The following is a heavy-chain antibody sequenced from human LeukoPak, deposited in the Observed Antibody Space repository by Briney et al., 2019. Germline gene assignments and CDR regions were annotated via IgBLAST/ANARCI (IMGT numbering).Heavy chain of an antibody. J-gene: IGHJ4*02. CDR3: ARERTPRYFDY. V-gene: IGHV4-59*12. CDR2: IYYSEST. Sequence: PSETLSLTCTVSGGSISSYYWSWIRQPPGKGLEWIGYIYYSESTNYNPSLKGRVTISVDTSKNQFSLKLSSVTAADTAVYYCARERTPRYFDYWGQGTLVTVSS. D-gene: IGHD2-15*01. CDR1: GGSISSYY.